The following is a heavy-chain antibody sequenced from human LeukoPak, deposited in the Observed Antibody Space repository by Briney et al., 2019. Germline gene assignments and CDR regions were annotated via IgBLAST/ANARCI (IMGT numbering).Heavy chain of an antibody. D-gene: IGHD1-26*01. Sequence: PSETLSLICTVSGDSISSCDYYGSWIRQPPGEGLEWIGYIRHSGVSYYSRSLKSRPTISVEKSKKQFYLTQSSVPDEDTAVYYCARYTRGRNGLDVWGQGTTVTVSS. CDR3: ARYTRGRNGLDV. J-gene: IGHJ6*02. V-gene: IGHV4-30-4*08. CDR2: IRHSGVS. CDR1: GDSISSCDYY.